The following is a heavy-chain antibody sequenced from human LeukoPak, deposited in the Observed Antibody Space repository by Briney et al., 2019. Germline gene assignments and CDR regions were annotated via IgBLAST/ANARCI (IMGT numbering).Heavy chain of an antibody. J-gene: IGHJ1*01. CDR1: GYTLTELS. CDR3: ATGIFDSSSWYAVYFQH. V-gene: IGHV1-24*01. Sequence: GASVKVSCKVSGYTLTELSMHWVRQAPGKGLEWMGGFDPEDGETIYAQKFQGRVTMTEDTSTDTAYMELSSLRSEDTAVYYCATGIFDSSSWYAVYFQHWGQGTLVTVSS. D-gene: IGHD6-13*01. CDR2: FDPEDGET.